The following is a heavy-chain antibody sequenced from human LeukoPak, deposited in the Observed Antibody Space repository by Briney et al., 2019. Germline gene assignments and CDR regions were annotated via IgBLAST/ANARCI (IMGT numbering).Heavy chain of an antibody. CDR1: GFTLSSYA. Sequence: PGGSLRLSCAASGFTLSSYAMPWVRQAPGKGLEYVSAIRSNGGRTYYANSVKGRYTISSDNSKNTLYLQMGSLRAEDMAVYYCARGYYDILTGYPDYYYYMDVWGKGTTVTVSS. CDR2: IRSNGGRT. V-gene: IGHV3-64*01. CDR3: ARGYYDILTGYPDYYYYMDV. J-gene: IGHJ6*03. D-gene: IGHD3-9*01.